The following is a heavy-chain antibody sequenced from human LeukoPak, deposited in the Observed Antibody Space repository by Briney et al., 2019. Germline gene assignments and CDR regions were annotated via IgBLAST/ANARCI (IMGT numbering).Heavy chain of an antibody. CDR3: ARDPPPEYCSGGSCYPFDP. D-gene: IGHD2-15*01. V-gene: IGHV4-34*01. J-gene: IGHJ5*02. CDR2: INHSGST. CDR1: GGSFSGYY. Sequence: PSETLSLTCAVYGGSFSGYYWSWIRQPPGKGLEWIGEINHSGSTNYNPSLKSRVTMSVDTSKNQFSLKLSSVTAADTAVYYCARDPPPEYCSGGSCYPFDPWGQGTLVTVSS.